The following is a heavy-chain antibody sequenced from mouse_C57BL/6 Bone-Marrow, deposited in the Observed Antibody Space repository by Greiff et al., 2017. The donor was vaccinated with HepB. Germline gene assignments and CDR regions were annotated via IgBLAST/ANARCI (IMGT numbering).Heavy chain of an antibody. CDR1: GYTFASYW. CDR3: ARYAIFYPAWFAY. D-gene: IGHD1-1*01. Sequence: QVQLKQSGAELAKPGASVKLSCKASGYTFASYWMHWVKQRPGQGLEWIGYINPSSGYTKYNQKFKDKATLTADKSSSTAYMQLSSLTYADSAVYYCARYAIFYPAWFAYWGQGTLVTVSA. CDR2: INPSSGYT. V-gene: IGHV1-7*01. J-gene: IGHJ3*01.